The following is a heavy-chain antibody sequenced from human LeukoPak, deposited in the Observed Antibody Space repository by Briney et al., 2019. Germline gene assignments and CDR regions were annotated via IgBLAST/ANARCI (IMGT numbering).Heavy chain of an antibody. J-gene: IGHJ4*02. CDR2: INQSGSAK. CDR1: GFTFSNYC. Sequence: GGSLRLSCAGSGFTFSNYCMSWVRQTPGKGLEWLAYINQSGSAKSYVDSVKGRFTISRDNAKNSLYLQMNSLRAEDTAVFFCSRDSTSDSRGYWGQGTLVIVSS. CDR3: SRDSTSDSRGY. D-gene: IGHD2-21*01. V-gene: IGHV3-7*01.